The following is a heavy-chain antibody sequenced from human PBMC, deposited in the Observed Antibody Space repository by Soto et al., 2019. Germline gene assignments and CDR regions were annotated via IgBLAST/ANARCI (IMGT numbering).Heavy chain of an antibody. CDR1: GFTFSSYA. CDR3: AVAGTSEEGFDY. J-gene: IGHJ4*02. Sequence: PGGSLRLSCAASGFTFSSYAMHWARQAPGKGLEWVAVISYDGSNKYYADSVKGRFTISRDNSKNTLYLQMNSLRAEDTAVYYCAVAGTSEEGFDYWGQGTLVTVSS. D-gene: IGHD6-19*01. V-gene: IGHV3-30-3*01. CDR2: ISYDGSNK.